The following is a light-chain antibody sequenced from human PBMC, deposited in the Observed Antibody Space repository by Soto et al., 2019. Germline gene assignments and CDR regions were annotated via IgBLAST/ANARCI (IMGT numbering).Light chain of an antibody. CDR1: QGISNF. V-gene: IGKV1-27*01. Sequence: DIQMTQSPSSLSASVGDRVTITCRASQGISNFLAWYQQKPGKVPKLLLSAASTLQSAVPTRFSGSGSGTDFTLTITSLQPEAVATYYCQKYSSVITFGQGTRLEIK. CDR3: QKYSSVIT. CDR2: AAS. J-gene: IGKJ5*01.